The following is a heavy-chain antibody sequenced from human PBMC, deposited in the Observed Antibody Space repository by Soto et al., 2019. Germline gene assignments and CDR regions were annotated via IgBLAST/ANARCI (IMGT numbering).Heavy chain of an antibody. V-gene: IGHV1-69*01. Sequence: QVQLVQSGAEVKKPGSSVKVSCKASGGTFSSYAISWVRQAPGQGLEWMGGIIPIFGTANYAQKFQGRVTITADESTSTAYMELSSLRSEDTAVYYCARSYCSSNSCYLYYYYGMDVWGQGTTVTVSS. J-gene: IGHJ6*02. CDR3: ARSYCSSNSCYLYYYYGMDV. D-gene: IGHD2-2*01. CDR1: GGTFSSYA. CDR2: IIPIFGTA.